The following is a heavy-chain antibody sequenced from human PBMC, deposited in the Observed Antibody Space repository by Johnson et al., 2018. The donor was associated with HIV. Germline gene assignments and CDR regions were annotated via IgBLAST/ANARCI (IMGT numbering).Heavy chain of an antibody. J-gene: IGHJ3*02. D-gene: IGHD6-6*01. V-gene: IGHV3-30-3*01. CDR3: WGYSTSSNAAFDI. CDR2: ISYDGSNK. Sequence: QVQLVESGGGVVQPGRSLRLSCAASGFTFSSYAMHWVRQAPGKGLEWVAVISYDGSNKYYADSVKGRFTIARDNSKNTRFLQMNSLRAEDTAVYYCWGYSTSSNAAFDIWGQGTMVTVSS. CDR1: GFTFSSYA.